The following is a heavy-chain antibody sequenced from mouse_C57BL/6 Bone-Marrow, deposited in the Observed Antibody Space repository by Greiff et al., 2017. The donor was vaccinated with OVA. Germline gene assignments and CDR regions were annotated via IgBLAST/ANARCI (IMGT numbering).Heavy chain of an antibody. D-gene: IGHD1-1*01. CDR3: ARFTTVVARFDY. Sequence: QVQLQQPGAELVKPGASVKMSCKASSYTFTSYWITWVKQRPGQGLEWIGDIYPGSGSTNYNEKFKSKATLTVDTSSSTAYMQLSSLTSEDSAVYYCARFTTVVARFDYWGQGTTLTVSS. V-gene: IGHV1-55*01. CDR2: IYPGSGST. CDR1: SYTFTSYW. J-gene: IGHJ2*01.